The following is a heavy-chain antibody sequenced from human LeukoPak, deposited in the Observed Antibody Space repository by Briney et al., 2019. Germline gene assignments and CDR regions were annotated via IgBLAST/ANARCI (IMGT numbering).Heavy chain of an antibody. D-gene: IGHD6-6*01. V-gene: IGHV4-59*01. CDR1: GGSISSYY. CDR3: ARDSYSSSSYGFDI. J-gene: IGHJ3*02. CDR2: MYDTGST. Sequence: SETLSLTCTVSGGSISSYYWSWIRQPPGKGLEWIGYMYDTGSTNYNPSLKSRVTISLDTSKKQLSLKLTSVTAADMAVYYCARDSYSSSSYGFDIWGQGTMVTVSS.